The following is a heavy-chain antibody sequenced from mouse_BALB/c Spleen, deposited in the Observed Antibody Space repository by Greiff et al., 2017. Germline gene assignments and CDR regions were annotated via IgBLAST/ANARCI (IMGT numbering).Heavy chain of an antibody. CDR2: ISSGGST. CDR1: GFTFSSYA. Sequence: EVKLVESGGGLVKPGGSLKLSCAASGFTFSSYAMSWVRQTPEKRLEWVASISSGGSTYYPDSVKGRFTISRDNARNILYLQMSSLRSEDTAMYYCARGGPYGSLDYWGQGTTLTVSS. J-gene: IGHJ2*01. D-gene: IGHD1-1*01. CDR3: ARGGPYGSLDY. V-gene: IGHV5-6-5*01.